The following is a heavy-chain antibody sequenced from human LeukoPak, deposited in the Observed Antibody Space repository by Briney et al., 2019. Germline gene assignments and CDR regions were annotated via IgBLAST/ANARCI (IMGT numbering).Heavy chain of an antibody. D-gene: IGHD5-18*01. CDR1: GFTFSSYW. V-gene: IGHV3-21*01. J-gene: IGHJ4*02. Sequence: GGSLRLSCAASGFTFSSYWMSWVRQAPGKGLGWVSSISSGSGYIYYADSVKGRFTITRDNAKNSLYLQMNSLRAEDTAVYYCARDPLRYSYGSYDYWGQGTLVTVSS. CDR3: ARDPLRYSYGSYDY. CDR2: ISSGSGYI.